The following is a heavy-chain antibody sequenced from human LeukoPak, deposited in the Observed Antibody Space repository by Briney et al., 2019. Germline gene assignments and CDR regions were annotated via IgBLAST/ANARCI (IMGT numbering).Heavy chain of an antibody. V-gene: IGHV3-23*01. CDR2: ISGASGGST. D-gene: IGHD6-13*01. CDR3: ARGGSSSWYPGFDY. CDR1: GFTFSSYA. J-gene: IGHJ4*02. Sequence: GGSLRLSCAASGFTFSSYAMTWVRQAPGKGLEWVSIISGASGGSTYYADSVKGRFTISRDNSKNTLYLQMNSLRAEDTALYYCARGGSSSWYPGFDYWGQGTLVTVSS.